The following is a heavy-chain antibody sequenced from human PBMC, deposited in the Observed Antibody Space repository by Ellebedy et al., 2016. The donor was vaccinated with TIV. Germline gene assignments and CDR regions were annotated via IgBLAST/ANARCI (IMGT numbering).Heavy chain of an antibody. Sequence: SETLSLXXAVYGGSFSGYYWSWIRQPPGKGLEWIGEINHSGSTNYNPSLKSRVTISVDTSKNQFSLKLSSVTAADTAVYYCAAGKRWRPLDYWGQGTLVTVSS. D-gene: IGHD2-21*02. J-gene: IGHJ4*02. CDR1: GGSFSGYY. V-gene: IGHV4-34*01. CDR3: AAGKRWRPLDY. CDR2: INHSGST.